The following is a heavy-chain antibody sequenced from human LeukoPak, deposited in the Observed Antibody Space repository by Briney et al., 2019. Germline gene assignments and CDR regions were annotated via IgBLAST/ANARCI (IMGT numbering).Heavy chain of an antibody. CDR3: ARNGDRFGFKGDYSDYYYYMDV. CDR2: INPNSGGT. CDR1: GYTFTGYY. V-gene: IGHV1-2*02. Sequence: GASVKVSCKASGYTFTGYYMHWVRQAPGQGLEWMGWINPNSGGTNYAQKFQGRVTMTRDTSISTAYMELSRLRSDDTAMYYCARNGDRFGFKGDYSDYYYYMDVWGKGTTVTVSS. D-gene: IGHD4-17*01. J-gene: IGHJ6*03.